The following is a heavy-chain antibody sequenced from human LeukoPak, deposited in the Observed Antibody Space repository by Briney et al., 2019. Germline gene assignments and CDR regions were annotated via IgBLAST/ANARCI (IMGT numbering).Heavy chain of an antibody. V-gene: IGHV3-23*01. D-gene: IGHD4-17*01. J-gene: IGHJ5*02. Sequence: PAGSLRLSCVVSRFTFSTYSMSWVRQAPGKGLEWVSAIVGSGLSTYYADSVKGRLTISRDNSKDTLYLQTDSLRAEHTSVYYCANTPIGTVTTSSWGQGTLVTVSS. CDR3: ANTPIGTVTTSS. CDR2: IVGSGLST. CDR1: RFTFSTYS.